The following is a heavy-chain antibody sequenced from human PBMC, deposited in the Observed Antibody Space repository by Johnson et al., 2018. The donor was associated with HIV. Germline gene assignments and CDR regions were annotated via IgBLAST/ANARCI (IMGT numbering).Heavy chain of an antibody. Sequence: QVQLVESGGGVVQPGRSLRLSCAASGFTFSSYAMHWVRQAPGKGLEWVAVISYDGRNKYYADSVKGRFTISRYNSKNTLYLQMNSLRAEDTAVYYCARDQGGNHNAFYIWGQGTMVTVSS. CDR1: GFTFSSYA. CDR2: ISYDGRNK. J-gene: IGHJ3*02. CDR3: ARDQGGNHNAFYI. V-gene: IGHV3-30*04. D-gene: IGHD1-14*01.